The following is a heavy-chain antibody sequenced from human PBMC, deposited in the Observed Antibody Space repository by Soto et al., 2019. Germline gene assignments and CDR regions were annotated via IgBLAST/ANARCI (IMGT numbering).Heavy chain of an antibody. V-gene: IGHV3-9*01. D-gene: IGHD6-19*01. CDR1: GFTFGEYA. CDR3: AKGISTSGLFRAFDS. J-gene: IGHJ4*02. CDR2: INWNSGDV. Sequence: RLSCAASGFTFGEYAMHWVRQGPGKGLEWVSGINWNSGDVIYADSVKGRFTISRDNARNSLYLQLNSLRSEDTAFYYCAKGISTSGLFRAFDSWGQGTLVTVSS.